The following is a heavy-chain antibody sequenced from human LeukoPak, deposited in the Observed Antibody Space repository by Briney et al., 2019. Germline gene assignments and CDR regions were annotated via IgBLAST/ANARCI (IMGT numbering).Heavy chain of an antibody. CDR1: GYTFTGYY. V-gene: IGHV1-46*01. CDR2: INPSGGST. D-gene: IGHD3-3*01. CDR3: ARGFVDYWSGYYRRDWFDP. J-gene: IGHJ5*02. Sequence: ASVKVSCKASGYTFTGYYMHWVRQAPGQGPEWMGIINPSGGSTSYAQKFQGRVTITRDTSINTVYMELSSLRSDDTAVYYCARGFVDYWSGYYRRDWFDPWGQGTLVTVSS.